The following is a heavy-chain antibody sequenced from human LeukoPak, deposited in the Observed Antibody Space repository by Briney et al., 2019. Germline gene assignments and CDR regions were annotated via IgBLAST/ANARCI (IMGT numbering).Heavy chain of an antibody. V-gene: IGHV4-34*01. CDR3: ASPLADSSGWSPPSP. CDR2: INHSGST. Sequence: SETLSLTCAVYGGSFSGYYWSWIRQPPGKGLEWIGEINHSGSTNYNPSLKSRVTISVDTSKNQFSLKLSSVTAADTAVYYCASPLADSSGWSPPSPWGQGTLVTVSS. J-gene: IGHJ5*02. D-gene: IGHD6-19*01. CDR1: GGSFSGYY.